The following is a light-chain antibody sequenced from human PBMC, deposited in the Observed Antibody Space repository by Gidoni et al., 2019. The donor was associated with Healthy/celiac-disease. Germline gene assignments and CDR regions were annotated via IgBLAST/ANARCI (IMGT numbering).Light chain of an antibody. CDR1: QSVSSY. Sequence: EIVLTQSPATLSLSPGERATLSCRASQSVSSYLAWYQQKPGQAPRLLIYDASNRATGIPARFSGSGSGTDFTLTISSLEPEDFAVYYCQQRSNWPPHFXQXTRLXIK. J-gene: IGKJ5*01. CDR2: DAS. V-gene: IGKV3-11*01. CDR3: QQRSNWPPH.